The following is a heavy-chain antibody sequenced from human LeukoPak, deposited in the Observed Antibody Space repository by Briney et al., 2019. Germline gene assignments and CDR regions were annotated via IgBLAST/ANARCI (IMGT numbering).Heavy chain of an antibody. V-gene: IGHV3-74*01. CDR1: GFTFSNHW. J-gene: IGHJ4*02. D-gene: IGHD2-8*01. CDR2: LSSDGRDP. CDR3: ARGVYEEDVNY. Sequence: GRSLRLSCAASGFTFSNHWMHWVRQAPGKGLVWVSRLSSDGRDPSYADSVKGRFTISRDNAKNTLYMQMNSLRAEDTAVYYCARGVYEEDVNYWGQGTLVTVSS.